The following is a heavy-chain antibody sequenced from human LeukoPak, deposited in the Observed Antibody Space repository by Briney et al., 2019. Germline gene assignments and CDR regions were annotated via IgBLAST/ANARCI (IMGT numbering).Heavy chain of an antibody. CDR3: ARSVYDSGGYYRVLDY. J-gene: IGHJ4*02. V-gene: IGHV3-74*01. CDR1: GFTLSNSW. Sequence: GGSLRLSCAVSGFTLSNSWMHWVRQAPGKGLVWVSRIDSDGSTTSYADSVKGRFTISRDNAKNTLYLQMNSLRAEDTAVYYCARSVYDSGGYYRVLDYWGQGTLVTVSS. CDR2: IDSDGSTT. D-gene: IGHD3-22*01.